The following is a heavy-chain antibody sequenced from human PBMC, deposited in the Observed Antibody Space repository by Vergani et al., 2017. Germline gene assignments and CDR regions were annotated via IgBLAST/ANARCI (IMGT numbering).Heavy chain of an antibody. D-gene: IGHD4-11*01. CDR2: IYSGGST. CDR3: ARGATVTHFDY. Sequence: EVQLVESGGGLIQPGGSLRLSCAASGFIVSSNYMSWVRQAPGKGLEWVSVIYSGGSTYYADSVKGRFTIFRHNSKNTLYLQMNSLRAEDTAVYYCARGATVTHFDYWGQGTLVTVSS. J-gene: IGHJ4*02. CDR1: GFIVSSNY. V-gene: IGHV3-53*04.